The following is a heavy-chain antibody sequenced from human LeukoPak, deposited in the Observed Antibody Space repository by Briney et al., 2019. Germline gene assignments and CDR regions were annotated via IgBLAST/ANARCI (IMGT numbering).Heavy chain of an antibody. J-gene: IGHJ4*02. D-gene: IGHD5-12*01. CDR2: ISGSGGST. Sequence: GGSLRLSCAASGFTFSSYAMSWVRQAPGKGLEWVSAISGSGGSTYYADSVKGRFTISKDNSKNTLYLQMNSLRAEDTAVYYCAKDLGYSGYGGYYWGQGTLVTVSS. V-gene: IGHV3-23*01. CDR3: AKDLGYSGYGGYY. CDR1: GFTFSSYA.